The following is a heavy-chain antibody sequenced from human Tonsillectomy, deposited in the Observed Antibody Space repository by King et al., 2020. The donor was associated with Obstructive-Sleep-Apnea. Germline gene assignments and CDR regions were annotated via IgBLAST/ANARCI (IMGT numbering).Heavy chain of an antibody. Sequence: VQLVQSGGGLVQPGGSLRLSCAASGFTFNNYAMSWVRQAPGKGLEWVSDISGSGGSTSYADSVKGRLTISRDNSKDTLYLQMNSLRAEDTAVYYCAKSRDPTRYYYDISGYSEAKDAPYFDYWGQGTLVTVSS. CDR2: ISGSGGST. V-gene: IGHV3-23*04. CDR3: AKSRDPTRYYYDISGYSEAKDAPYFDY. J-gene: IGHJ4*02. D-gene: IGHD3-22*01. CDR1: GFTFNNYA.